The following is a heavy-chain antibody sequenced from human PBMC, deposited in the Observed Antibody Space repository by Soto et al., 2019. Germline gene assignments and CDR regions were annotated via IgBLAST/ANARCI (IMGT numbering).Heavy chain of an antibody. Sequence: EVQLVESGGGLVQPGRSLRLSCAASGFTFDDYAMHWVRQAPGKGLEWVSGISWNSGSIGYADSVKGRFTISRDNAKNSLYLQMNSLRAEDTALYYCAKDSGYSGYDAGGIFDYWGQGPLVTVSS. J-gene: IGHJ4*02. CDR3: AKDSGYSGYDAGGIFDY. CDR2: ISWNSGSI. CDR1: GFTFDDYA. D-gene: IGHD5-12*01. V-gene: IGHV3-9*01.